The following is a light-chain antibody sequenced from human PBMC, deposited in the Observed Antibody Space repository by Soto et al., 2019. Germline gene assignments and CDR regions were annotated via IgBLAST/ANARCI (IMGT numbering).Light chain of an antibody. Sequence: EIVLTQSPATLSLSPGERATLSCSASQSVSSYLAGYQQKPGQAPRLLIYDASNRATGIPARFSGSGSGTDFTLTITSLEPEDFAVYYCQQRVNFPLTFGQGTKVEIK. CDR2: DAS. CDR1: QSVSSY. V-gene: IGKV3-11*01. J-gene: IGKJ1*01. CDR3: QQRVNFPLT.